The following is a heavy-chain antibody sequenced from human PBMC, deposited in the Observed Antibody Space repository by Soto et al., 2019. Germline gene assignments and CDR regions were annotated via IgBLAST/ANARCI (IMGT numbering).Heavy chain of an antibody. V-gene: IGHV3-74*01. Sequence: GGSIGICCAASGFTFCISVMPGVRQAPGKALVWASRVSHDGSTTSYADSVKGRFTISRDNSKNTLYLQMNSLRDEDTAVYYCARDLDWVLYDYWGQATPVTVSS. CDR1: GFTFCISV. CDR2: VSHDGSTT. J-gene: IGHJ4*02. D-gene: IGHD3-3*01. CDR3: ARDLDWVLYDY.